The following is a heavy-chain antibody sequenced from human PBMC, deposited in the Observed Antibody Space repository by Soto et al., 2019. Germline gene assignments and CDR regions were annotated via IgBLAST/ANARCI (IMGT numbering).Heavy chain of an antibody. CDR1: GFTFDDYA. D-gene: IGHD3-22*01. V-gene: IGHV3-9*01. CDR2: ISWNSGSI. CDR3: AKDLKDDSSGYSGVFDY. J-gene: IGHJ4*02. Sequence: EVQLVESGGGLVQPGRSLRLSCAASGFTFDDYAMHWVRQAPGKGLEWVSGISWNSGSIGYADSVKGRFTISRDNAKNSLYLQMNSLRAEDTALYYCAKDLKDDSSGYSGVFDYWGQGTLVTVSS.